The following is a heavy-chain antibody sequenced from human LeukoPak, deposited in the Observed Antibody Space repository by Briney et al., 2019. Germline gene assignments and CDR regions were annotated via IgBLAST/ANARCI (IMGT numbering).Heavy chain of an antibody. D-gene: IGHD5-18*01. V-gene: IGHV4-4*02. CDR1: GGSIISTNW. CDR3: ARESGGYSYGYAHYYYYYYMDV. CDR2: IYHSGST. J-gene: IGHJ6*03. Sequence: SETLSLTCAVSGGSIISTNWWSWVRQPPGKGLEWIGEIYHSGSTNYNPSLKSRVTISVDTSKNQFSLKLSSVTAADTAVYYCARESGGYSYGYAHYYYYYYMDVWGKGTTVTVSS.